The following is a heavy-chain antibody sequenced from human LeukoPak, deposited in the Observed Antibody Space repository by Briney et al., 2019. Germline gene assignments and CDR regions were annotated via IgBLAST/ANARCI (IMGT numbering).Heavy chain of an antibody. V-gene: IGHV3-48*03. Sequence: GGSLRLSCAASGFTFSSYDMNWVRQAPGKGLEWVSYISSSGATIYYADTVKGRFTISRDNAKISLYLQMTSLRAEDTAVYFCARLYRDTAGSLAGMDVWGRGTTVAVSS. CDR1: GFTFSSYD. D-gene: IGHD3-16*02. CDR3: ARLYRDTAGSLAGMDV. J-gene: IGHJ6*02. CDR2: ISSSGATI.